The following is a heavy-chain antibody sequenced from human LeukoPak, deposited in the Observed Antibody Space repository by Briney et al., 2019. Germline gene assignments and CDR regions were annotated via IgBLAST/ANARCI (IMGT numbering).Heavy chain of an antibody. CDR3: ASGIASSGTSDY. CDR1: GFSFSATS. CDR2: ISGPSIVI. Sequence: GGSLRLSCAASGFSFSATSMNWVRQAPGKGLEWIAHISGPSIVIYYADSVKGRFTISRDNVNNSLHLQMNSLRVEDSALYYCASGIASSGTSDYWGRGTLVTVSS. D-gene: IGHD6-13*01. J-gene: IGHJ4*02. V-gene: IGHV3-48*01.